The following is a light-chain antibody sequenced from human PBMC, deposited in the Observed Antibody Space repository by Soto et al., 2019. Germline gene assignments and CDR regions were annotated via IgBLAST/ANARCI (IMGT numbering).Light chain of an antibody. Sequence: ALTQPASVSGSPGQSITIYCTGTSSDVGGYNYVSWYQHHPGKAPKLMIYDVSNRPSGVSNRFSGSKSGNTASLSISGLQPEDEADYYCSSYRTSNTRQIVCGTGTKVTVL. V-gene: IGLV2-14*03. J-gene: IGLJ1*01. CDR1: SSDVGGYNY. CDR2: DVS. CDR3: SSYRTSNTRQIV.